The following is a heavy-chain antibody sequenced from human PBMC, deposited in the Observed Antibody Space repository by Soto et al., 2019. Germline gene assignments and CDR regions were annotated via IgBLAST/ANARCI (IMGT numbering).Heavy chain of an antibody. D-gene: IGHD1-20*01. CDR3: ARSLGRYYSDY. CDR2: IYHSGST. CDR1: GGSISNRGYS. V-gene: IGHV4-30-2*01. J-gene: IGHJ4*02. Sequence: SETLSLTCAVSGGSISNRGYSWSCIRQPPGKGLEWIGYIYHSGSTYYNPSLKSRVTISVDRSKNQFSLKLSSVTAADTAMYFCARSLGRYYSDYWGQGTLVTVSS.